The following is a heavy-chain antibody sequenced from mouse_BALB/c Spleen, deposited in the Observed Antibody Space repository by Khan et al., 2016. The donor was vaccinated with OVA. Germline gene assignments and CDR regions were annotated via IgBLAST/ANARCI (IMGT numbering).Heavy chain of an antibody. Sequence: QVQLKESGPELVKPGASVKMSCKASGYTFTDYVLTWVKQRTGQGLEWIGEIYPGSGDTYYNEKFKGKATLIADKSSNTAYIKLSSLTSEDSAVYCCARGGYGTSGAYWGRGTLVTVSA. CDR1: GYTFTDYV. D-gene: IGHD1-1*01. J-gene: IGHJ3*01. V-gene: IGHV1-77*01. CDR2: IYPGSGDT. CDR3: ARGGYGTSGAY.